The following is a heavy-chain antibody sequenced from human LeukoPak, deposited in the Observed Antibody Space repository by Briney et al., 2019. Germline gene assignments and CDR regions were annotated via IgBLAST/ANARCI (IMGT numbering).Heavy chain of an antibody. CDR1: GGTFSSYA. V-gene: IGHV1-69*01. D-gene: IGHD2-15*01. J-gene: IGHJ4*02. Sequence: SVKVSCKASGGTFSSYAISWVRQAPGQGLEWMGGIIPIFGTANYAQKFQGRVTITADESTSTAYMELSSLRSEDTAVYYCARATSGYCSGGSCYQFDYWGQGTLVTVSS. CDR2: IIPIFGTA. CDR3: ARATSGYCSGGSCYQFDY.